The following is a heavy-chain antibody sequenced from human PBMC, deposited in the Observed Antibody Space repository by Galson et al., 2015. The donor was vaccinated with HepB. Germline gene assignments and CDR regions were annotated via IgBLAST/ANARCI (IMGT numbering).Heavy chain of an antibody. CDR1: GFTYSDYW. CDR2: MKADGSER. V-gene: IGHV3-7*01. D-gene: IGHD4-23*01. J-gene: IGHJ4*02. CDR3: GSRWADY. Sequence: SLRLSCAASGFTYSDYWMSWIRQAPGKGLEWVANMKADGSERHYVDSVRGRFTISRDNAKNSLYLQMNSLRAEDTAVYYCGSRWADYWGQGTLVTVSS.